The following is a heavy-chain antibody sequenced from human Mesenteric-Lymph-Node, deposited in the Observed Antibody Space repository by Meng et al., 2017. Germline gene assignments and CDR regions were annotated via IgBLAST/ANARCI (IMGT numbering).Heavy chain of an antibody. CDR1: GYTFPSDG. CDR2: ISAYNGNT. CDR3: ARGTPGRSYSDY. J-gene: IGHJ4*02. Sequence: QVQLVQSGAEVKKPGASVKVSCKASGYTFPSDGISWVRQAPGQGLEWMGWISAYNGNTNYAQKLQGRVTMTTGTSTSTAYMELRSLRPDDTAVYYCARGTPGRSYSDYWGQGTLVTVSS. D-gene: IGHD3-10*01. V-gene: IGHV1-18*01.